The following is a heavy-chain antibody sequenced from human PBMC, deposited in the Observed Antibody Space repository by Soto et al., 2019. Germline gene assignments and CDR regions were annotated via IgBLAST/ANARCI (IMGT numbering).Heavy chain of an antibody. CDR3: ARDSLLWFGGEYDY. CDR2: IYYSGST. V-gene: IGHV4-31*03. D-gene: IGHD3-10*01. Sequence: SETLSLTCTVSGGSISSGGYYWSWIRQHPGKGLEWIGYIYYSGSTYYNPSLKSRVTISVDTSKNQFSLKLSSVTAADTAVYYCARDSLLWFGGEYDYWGQGTLVTVSS. J-gene: IGHJ4*02. CDR1: GGSISSGGYY.